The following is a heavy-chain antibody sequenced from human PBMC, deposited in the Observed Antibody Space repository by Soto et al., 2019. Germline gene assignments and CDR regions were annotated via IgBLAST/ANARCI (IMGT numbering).Heavy chain of an antibody. V-gene: IGHV3-7*03. Sequence: PGGSLRLSCAASGFTLSNFYISWVRQAPGKGLEWLGNIKGDGSDAHYVDSVPGRFTITRDNAGNSIYLQMNNLRAEDTAMYYCARDPVTSDWGQGTLVTVSS. CDR1: GFTLSNFY. J-gene: IGHJ4*02. CDR3: ARDPVTSD. CDR2: IKGDGSDA.